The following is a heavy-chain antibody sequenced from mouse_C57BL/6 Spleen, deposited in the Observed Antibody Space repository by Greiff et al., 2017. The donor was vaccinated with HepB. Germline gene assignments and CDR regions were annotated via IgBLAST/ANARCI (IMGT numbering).Heavy chain of an antibody. CDR3: ARWDGSSLWYFDV. V-gene: IGHV1-50*01. J-gene: IGHJ1*03. CDR2: IDPSDSYT. CDR1: GYTFTSYW. D-gene: IGHD1-1*01. Sequence: QVHVKQPGAELVKPGASVKLSCKASGYTFTSYWMQWVKQRPGQGLEWIGEIDPSDSYTNYNQKFKGKATLTVDTSSSTAYMQLSSLTSEDSAVYYCARWDGSSLWYFDVWGTGTTVTVSS.